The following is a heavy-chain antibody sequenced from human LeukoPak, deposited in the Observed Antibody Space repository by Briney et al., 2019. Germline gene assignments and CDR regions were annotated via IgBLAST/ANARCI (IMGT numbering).Heavy chain of an antibody. J-gene: IGHJ5*02. Sequence: PGGSLRLSCAASGFTFSSYWMSWVRQAPGKGLEWVANIKQDGSEKYYVDSVKGRFTISRDNAKNSLYLQMNSLRAEDTAVYYCARALGFGDRNWFDPWGQGTLVTVSS. D-gene: IGHD3-10*01. CDR2: IKQDGSEK. V-gene: IGHV3-7*01. CDR3: ARALGFGDRNWFDP. CDR1: GFTFSSYW.